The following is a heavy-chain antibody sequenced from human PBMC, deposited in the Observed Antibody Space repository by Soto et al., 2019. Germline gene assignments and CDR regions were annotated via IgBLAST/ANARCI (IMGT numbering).Heavy chain of an antibody. V-gene: IGHV4-30-4*01. J-gene: IGHJ5*02. CDR3: ARVIPRKKYNWFDP. D-gene: IGHD2-21*01. CDR1: GGSISSGDYY. CDR2: IYYSGST. Sequence: SETLSLTCTVSGGSISSGDYYWSWIRQPPGKGLECIGYIYYSGSTYYNPSLKSRVTISVDTSKNQFSLKLSSVTAADTAVYYCARVIPRKKYNWFDPWGQGTLVTVSS.